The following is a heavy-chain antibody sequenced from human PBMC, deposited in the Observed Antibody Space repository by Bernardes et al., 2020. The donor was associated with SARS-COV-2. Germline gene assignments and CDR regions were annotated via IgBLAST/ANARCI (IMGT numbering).Heavy chain of an antibody. Sequence: GGSLRLSCPASGFTFSSYAMSWVRQAPGKGLEWVSAISGSGGSTYYADSVKGRFTIPSYNSKNTPYLQMNSLRADDTAIYYCAKRLKSTAMRPYYHYGMEVWGQGTTVNVSS. CDR1: GFTFSSYA. CDR2: ISGSGGST. V-gene: IGHV3-23*01. J-gene: IGHJ6*02. CDR3: AKRLKSTAMRPYYHYGMEV. D-gene: IGHD2-2*01.